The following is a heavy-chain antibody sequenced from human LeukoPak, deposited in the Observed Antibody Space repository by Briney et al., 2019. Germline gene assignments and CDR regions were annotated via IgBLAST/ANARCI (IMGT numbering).Heavy chain of an antibody. V-gene: IGHV1-69*04. J-gene: IGHJ3*02. Sequence: ASVKVSCKASGGTFSSYAISWVRQAPGQGLEWMGRIIPILGIANYAQKFQGRVTITADKSTSTAYMELSSLRSEDTAVYYCARAGIVMVYDAFDIWGQGTMVTVSS. CDR3: ARAGIVMVYDAFDI. CDR1: GGTFSSYA. D-gene: IGHD3-22*01. CDR2: IIPILGIA.